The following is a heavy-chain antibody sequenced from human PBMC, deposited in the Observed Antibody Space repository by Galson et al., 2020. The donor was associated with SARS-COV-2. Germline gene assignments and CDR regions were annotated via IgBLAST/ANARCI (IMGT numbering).Heavy chain of an antibody. CDR2: INHSGST. Sequence: SETLSLTCAVYGGSFSGYYWSWIRQPPGKGLEWIGEINHSGSTNYNPSLKSRVTISVDTSKNQFSLKLSSVTAADTAVYYCARDKTAAGPGGGFDYWGQGTLVTVSS. CDR3: ARDKTAAGPGGGFDY. V-gene: IGHV4-34*01. J-gene: IGHJ4*02. D-gene: IGHD6-13*01. CDR1: GGSFSGYY.